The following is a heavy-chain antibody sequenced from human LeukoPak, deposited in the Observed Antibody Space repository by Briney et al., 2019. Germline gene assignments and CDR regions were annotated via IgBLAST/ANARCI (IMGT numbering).Heavy chain of an antibody. V-gene: IGHV4-34*01. Sequence: SETLSLTCAVYGGSFSGYYWSWIRQPPGKGLEWIGEINHSGSTNYNPSLKSRVTISVDTSKNQFSLKLSSVTAADTAVYYCARGRGPGAYYYGSGSYYKPGANYYYYYYMDVWGKGTTVTVSS. J-gene: IGHJ6*03. CDR3: ARGRGPGAYYYGSGSYYKPGANYYYYYYMDV. CDR2: INHSGST. D-gene: IGHD3-10*01. CDR1: GGSFSGYY.